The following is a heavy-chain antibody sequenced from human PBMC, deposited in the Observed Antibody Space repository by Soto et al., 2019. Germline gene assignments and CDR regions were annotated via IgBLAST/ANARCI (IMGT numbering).Heavy chain of an antibody. D-gene: IGHD1-7*01. CDR1: GGTFSSYA. V-gene: IGHV1-69*13. CDR2: IIPIFGTA. J-gene: IGHJ3*02. Sequence: SVKVSCKASGGTFSSYAISWVRQAPGQGLEWMGGIIPIFGTANYAQKFQGRVTITADESTSTAYMELSSLRSEDTAVYYCAIAGTFLYSITGTSLQTFDIWGQGTMVTVSS. CDR3: AIAGTFLYSITGTSLQTFDI.